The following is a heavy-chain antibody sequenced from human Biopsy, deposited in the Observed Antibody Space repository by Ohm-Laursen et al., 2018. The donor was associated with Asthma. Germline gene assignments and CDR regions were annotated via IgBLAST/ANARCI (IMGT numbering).Heavy chain of an antibody. V-gene: IGHV3-30*03. CDR2: ISYDGRSK. Sequence: SLRLSCAASAFTFSSYGMHWVRQAPGKGLEWVAVISYDGRSKYSADSVKGRFTISRDNSKNTLFLQMNSLRAEDTAVYYCARDKDYYDSSGYYGTFDYWGQGTLVTVSS. CDR1: AFTFSSYG. D-gene: IGHD3-22*01. J-gene: IGHJ4*02. CDR3: ARDKDYYDSSGYYGTFDY.